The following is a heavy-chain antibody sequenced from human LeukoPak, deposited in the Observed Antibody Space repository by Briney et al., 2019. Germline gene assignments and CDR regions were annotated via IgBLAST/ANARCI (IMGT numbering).Heavy chain of an antibody. Sequence: TGGSLRLSCAASGFTFSSYSMNWVRQAPGKGLEWVSYISSSSSTIYYADSVRGRFTISRDNAKNSMYLQMNSLRAEDTAVYYCARSGLGRYMDVWGKGTTVTVSS. CDR1: GFTFSSYS. V-gene: IGHV3-48*01. CDR3: ARSGLGRYMDV. D-gene: IGHD3/OR15-3a*01. J-gene: IGHJ6*03. CDR2: ISSSSSTI.